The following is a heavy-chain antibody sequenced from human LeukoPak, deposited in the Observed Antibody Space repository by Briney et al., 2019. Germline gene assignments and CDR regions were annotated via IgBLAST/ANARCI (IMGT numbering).Heavy chain of an antibody. V-gene: IGHV4-30-2*01. D-gene: IGHD3-22*01. J-gene: IGHJ4*02. CDR3: ARSSYYYETYDY. Sequence: SETLSLTCAVSGGFISSGGYSWSWIRQPPGKGLEWIGYIYHSGSTYYNPSLKSRVTISVDRSKNQFSLKLSSVTAADTAVYYCARSSYYYETYDYWGQGTLVTVSS. CDR1: GGFISSGGYS. CDR2: IYHSGST.